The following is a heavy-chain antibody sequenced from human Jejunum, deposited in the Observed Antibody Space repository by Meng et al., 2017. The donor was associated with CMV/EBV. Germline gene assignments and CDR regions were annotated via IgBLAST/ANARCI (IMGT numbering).Heavy chain of an antibody. CDR3: AKSVVSDILESVPH. CDR1: GFDFNNFV. J-gene: IGHJ1*01. Sequence: EVQLLESGGGLVQPGGSLRLSCAASGFDFNNFVMSWVRQAPGQGLEWVSSILGSAINTWYADSVKGRFTISRDNSKNTLYLQMNSLRAEDTAIYYCAKSVVSDILESVPHCGQGTLLTVSS. V-gene: IGHV3-23*01. CDR2: ILGSAINT. D-gene: IGHD2-21*02.